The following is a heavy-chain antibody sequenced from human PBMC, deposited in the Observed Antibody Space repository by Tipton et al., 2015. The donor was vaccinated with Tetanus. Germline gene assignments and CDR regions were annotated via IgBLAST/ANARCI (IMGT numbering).Heavy chain of an antibody. D-gene: IGHD3-10*01. V-gene: IGHV5-51*01. CDR3: ASWDSRYGSGNYYFKY. CDR2: IYPDDSDT. Sequence: WVRPRPGKGPGGVGLIYPDDSDTRYSPSFQGQVTISADRSLRTAYLQWSSLKASDTAMYYCASWDSRYGSGNYYFKYWGQGTLVTVSS. J-gene: IGHJ4*02.